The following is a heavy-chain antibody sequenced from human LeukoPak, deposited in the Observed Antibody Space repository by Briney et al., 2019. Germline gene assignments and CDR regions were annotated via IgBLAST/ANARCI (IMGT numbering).Heavy chain of an antibody. J-gene: IGHJ6*02. CDR2: ISSSSSTI. Sequence: GGSLRLSCAASGFTFSSYSMNWVRQAPGKGLEWVSYISSSSSTIYYADSVKGRFTISRDNAKNSLYLQMNSLRDEDTAVYYCGSVLDIVATIRGLDYYYGMDVWGQGTTVTVSS. V-gene: IGHV3-48*02. CDR3: GSVLDIVATIRGLDYYYGMDV. CDR1: GFTFSSYS. D-gene: IGHD5-12*01.